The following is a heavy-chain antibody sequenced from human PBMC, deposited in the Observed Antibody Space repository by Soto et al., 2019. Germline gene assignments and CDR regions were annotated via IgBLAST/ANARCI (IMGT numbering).Heavy chain of an antibody. CDR1: GFTFSDYA. J-gene: IGHJ5*02. V-gene: IGHV3-23*01. D-gene: IGHD3-10*01. CDR3: ARDAISMVRGTTNWFDP. CDR2: ISGSAIAT. Sequence: GWSLRLSCAASGFTFSDYAMSLVRQAPGKGLEWVSSISGSAIATYYADSVKGRFTISRDNSKKTLYLQMNRLRADDTAVYYCARDAISMVRGTTNWFDPCGKGTLVTVSS.